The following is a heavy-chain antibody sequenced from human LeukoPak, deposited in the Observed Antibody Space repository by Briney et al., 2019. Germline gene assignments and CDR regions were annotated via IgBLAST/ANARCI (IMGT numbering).Heavy chain of an antibody. D-gene: IGHD3-3*01. V-gene: IGHV1-8*03. CDR1: GYTLTSYD. CDR3: ARVLRYDFWSGYSDS. CDR2: MNPNSGNT. Sequence: ASVKVSCKASGYTLTSYDINWVRQATGQGLEWMGWMNPNSGNTGYAQKFQGRVTITRNTSISTAYMELSSLRSEDTAVYYCARVLRYDFWSGYSDSWGQGTLVTVSS. J-gene: IGHJ5*01.